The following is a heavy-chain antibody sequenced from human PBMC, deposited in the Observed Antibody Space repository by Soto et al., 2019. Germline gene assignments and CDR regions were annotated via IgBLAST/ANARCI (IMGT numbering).Heavy chain of an antibody. CDR1: DFTFRNSW. CDR2: IKPDGGAT. CDR3: FGGNGGPQ. Sequence: GSLRLSCATSDFTFRNSWINWVRQAPGKGLEWVANIKPDGGATNYVDSVKGRFTISRDNVRNSASLQMNSLRVEDTAVYFCFGGNGGPQWGQGTLVTVSS. V-gene: IGHV3-7*03. D-gene: IGHD3-16*01. J-gene: IGHJ4*02.